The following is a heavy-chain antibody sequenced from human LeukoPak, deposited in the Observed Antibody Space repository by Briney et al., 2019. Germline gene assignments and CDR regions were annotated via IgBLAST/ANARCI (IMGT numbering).Heavy chain of an antibody. Sequence: PSETLSLTCTVSGGSISSDYWSWIRQPAGKGLEWIGRIYTSGSTNYNPSLKSRVTMSVDTSKNQFSLKLSSVTAADTAVYYCRATYYDSSGYYYGFDYWGQGTLVTVSS. CDR3: RATYYDSSGYYYGFDY. D-gene: IGHD3-22*01. V-gene: IGHV4-4*07. J-gene: IGHJ4*02. CDR1: GGSISSDY. CDR2: IYTSGST.